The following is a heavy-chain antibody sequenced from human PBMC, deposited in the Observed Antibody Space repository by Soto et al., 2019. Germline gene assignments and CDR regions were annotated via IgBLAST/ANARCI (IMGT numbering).Heavy chain of an antibody. CDR1: GGSISSSSYY. CDR3: ARRTIYGDYFGY. V-gene: IGHV4-39*01. Sequence: SETLSLTCTVSGGSISSSSYYWGWIRQPPGKGLEWIGSIYYSGSTYYNPSLKSRVTISVDTSKNQFSLKLSSVTAADTAVYYCARRTIYGDYFGYWGQGTLVTVSS. CDR2: IYYSGST. D-gene: IGHD4-17*01. J-gene: IGHJ4*02.